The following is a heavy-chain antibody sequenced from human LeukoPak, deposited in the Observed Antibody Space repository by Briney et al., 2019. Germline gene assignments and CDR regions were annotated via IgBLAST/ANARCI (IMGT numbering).Heavy chain of an antibody. CDR1: GFTFSSYG. Sequence: GGSLRLSCAASGFTFSSYGMHWVRQAPGKGLEWVAVIWYDGSNKYYADSVKGRFTISRDNSKNTLYLQMNSLRAEDTAVYYCARDPRAPYMVRGVPGIRFDYWGQGTLVTVSS. CDR3: ARDPRAPYMVRGVPGIRFDY. V-gene: IGHV3-33*01. D-gene: IGHD3-10*01. J-gene: IGHJ4*02. CDR2: IWYDGSNK.